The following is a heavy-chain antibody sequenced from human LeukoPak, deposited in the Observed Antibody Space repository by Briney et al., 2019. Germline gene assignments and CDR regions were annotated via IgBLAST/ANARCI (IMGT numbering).Heavy chain of an antibody. D-gene: IGHD2-21*02. CDR2: IYYSGST. CDR3: ARDRLTYWYFDL. Sequence: SETLSLTCTVSGGSISSGGYYWSWIRQHPGKGLEWIGYIYYSGSTYYNPSLKSRVTISVDTSKNQFSLKLSSVTAADTAVYYCARDRLTYWYFDLWGRGTLVTVSS. V-gene: IGHV4-31*03. J-gene: IGHJ2*01. CDR1: GGSISSGGYY.